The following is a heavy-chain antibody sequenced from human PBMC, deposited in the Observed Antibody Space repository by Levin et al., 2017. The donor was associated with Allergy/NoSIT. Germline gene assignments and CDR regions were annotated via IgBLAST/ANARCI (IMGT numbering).Heavy chain of an antibody. D-gene: IGHD6-13*01. J-gene: IGHJ4*02. Sequence: GGSLRLSCAGSGFTFGVYAMSWFRQPPGQGLEWVGFITSKVYGGTTEYAASVKGRFTISRDDSKSIAYLQMNSLKTEDTALYYCSRLAPNGKGLPFDYWGQGTLVTVSS. CDR2: ITSKVYGGTT. V-gene: IGHV3-49*03. CDR1: GFTFGVYA. CDR3: SRLAPNGKGLPFDY.